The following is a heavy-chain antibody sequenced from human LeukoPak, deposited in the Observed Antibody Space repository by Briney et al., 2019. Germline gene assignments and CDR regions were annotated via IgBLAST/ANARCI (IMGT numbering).Heavy chain of an antibody. D-gene: IGHD2-15*01. CDR2: INSDGSST. Sequence: SGGSLRLSCAASGFTFSSYWMHWVRQAPGKGLVWVSRINSDGSSTSYADSVKGRFTISRDNAKNSLYLQMNSLRAEDTAVYYCARNDLGYCSGGSCYSDFFDYWGQGTLVTVSS. CDR1: GFTFSSYW. J-gene: IGHJ4*02. V-gene: IGHV3-74*01. CDR3: ARNDLGYCSGGSCYSDFFDY.